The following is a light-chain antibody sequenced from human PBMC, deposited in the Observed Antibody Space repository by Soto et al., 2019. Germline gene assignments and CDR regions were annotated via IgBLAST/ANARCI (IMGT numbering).Light chain of an antibody. CDR1: QSVSSN. V-gene: IGKV3-15*01. Sequence: EIVMTQSPATLSVSPGERATLSCRASQSVSSNLAWYQQKPGQAPRLLIYGASTRATGIPARFSGSGSGTEFTLTISSLQSEDFAVYYCQQYNNWPPSITCGQGTRLEIK. CDR2: GAS. CDR3: QQYNNWPPSIT. J-gene: IGKJ5*01.